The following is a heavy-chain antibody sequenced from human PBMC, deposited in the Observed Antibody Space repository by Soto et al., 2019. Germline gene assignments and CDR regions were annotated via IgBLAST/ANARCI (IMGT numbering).Heavy chain of an antibody. Sequence: PSETLSLTCTVSGGSISSSSYYWGWIRQPPGKGLEWIGSIYYSGSTYYNPSLKSRVTISVDTSKNQFSLKLSSVTAADTAVYYCAGHLGYCSGGSCSRAPFDYWGQGTLVTVSS. CDR1: GGSISSSSYY. D-gene: IGHD2-15*01. J-gene: IGHJ4*02. CDR3: AGHLGYCSGGSCSRAPFDY. V-gene: IGHV4-39*01. CDR2: IYYSGST.